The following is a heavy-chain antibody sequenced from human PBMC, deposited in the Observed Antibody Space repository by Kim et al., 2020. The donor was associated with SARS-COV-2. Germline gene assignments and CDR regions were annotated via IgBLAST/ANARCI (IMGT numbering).Heavy chain of an antibody. CDR2: FDPEDGET. CDR1: GYTLTELS. J-gene: IGHJ6*02. CDR3: ATDRYIAAAGTRGYYYGMDV. Sequence: ASVKVSCKVSGYTLTELSMHWVRQAPGKGLEWMGGFDPEDGETIYAQKFQGRVTMTEDTSTDTAYMELSSLRSEDTAVYYCATDRYIAAAGTRGYYYGMDVWGQGTTVTVSS. D-gene: IGHD6-13*01. V-gene: IGHV1-24*01.